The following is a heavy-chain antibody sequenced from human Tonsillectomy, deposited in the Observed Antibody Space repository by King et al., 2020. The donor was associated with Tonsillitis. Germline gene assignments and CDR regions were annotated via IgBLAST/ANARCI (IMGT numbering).Heavy chain of an antibody. CDR2: GSGSGGST. CDR3: AKDLMTTVTSLNSAAIDH. J-gene: IGHJ4*02. D-gene: IGHD4-11*01. V-gene: IGHV3-23*04. Sequence: VQLVESGGGSVQPGGSLRLSCAASGFTCSNYAMNWVRQAPGKGLEWVSGGSGSGGSTYYADSVKGRFTVSRDNSKNTLFLQMNSPRAEDTAVYYCAKDLMTTVTSLNSAAIDHWGQGTLVTVSS. CDR1: GFTCSNYA.